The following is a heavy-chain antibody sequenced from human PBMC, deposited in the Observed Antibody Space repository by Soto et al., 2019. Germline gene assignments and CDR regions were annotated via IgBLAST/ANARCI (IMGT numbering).Heavy chain of an antibody. J-gene: IGHJ6*02. Sequence: GGSLRLSCAASGFTFSSYWMSWVRQAPGKGLEWVANIKQDGSEKYYVDSVKGRFTISRDNAKNSLYLQMNSLRAEDTAVYYSARVPSIVATTGTYSYYYGRDVWGQGPTVTVSS. CDR2: IKQDGSEK. D-gene: IGHD5-12*01. CDR3: ARVPSIVATTGTYSYYYGRDV. V-gene: IGHV3-7*04. CDR1: GFTFSSYW.